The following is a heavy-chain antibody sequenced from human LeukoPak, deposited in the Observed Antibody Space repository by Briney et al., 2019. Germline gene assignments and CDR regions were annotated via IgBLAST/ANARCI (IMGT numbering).Heavy chain of an antibody. V-gene: IGHV1-24*01. J-gene: IGHJ4*02. CDR3: AREYSGGYYPFDY. D-gene: IGHD3-22*01. CDR2: FDTEDGET. CDR1: GFTLTNLA. Sequence: ASVRLSCAVSGFTLTNLAMHWVRQAPGKGLEWMGGFDTEDGETIYAHSVPGRVTMTNDTSTDTAYLQLSSLGSEDTDVSDCAREYSGGYYPFDYWGQGTLVTVSS.